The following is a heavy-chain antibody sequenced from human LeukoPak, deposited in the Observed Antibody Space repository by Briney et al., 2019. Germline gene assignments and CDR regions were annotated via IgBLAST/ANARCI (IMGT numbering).Heavy chain of an antibody. V-gene: IGHV1-2*02. CDR2: INPNSGGT. Sequence: ASVKVSCKASGYTFTGYYMHWVRQAPGQGLEWRGWINPNSGGTNYAQKFQGRVTMTRDTSISTAYMELSRLRSDDTAVYYCARNSEVNYYGSGSYYFNWFAPWGQGTLVTVSS. D-gene: IGHD3-10*01. J-gene: IGHJ5*02. CDR3: ARNSEVNYYGSGSYYFNWFAP. CDR1: GYTFTGYY.